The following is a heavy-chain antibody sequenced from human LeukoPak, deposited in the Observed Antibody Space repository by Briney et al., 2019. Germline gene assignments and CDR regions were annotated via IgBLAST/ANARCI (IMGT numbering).Heavy chain of an antibody. Sequence: GGSLRLSCAASGFTFSDYYMSWIRQAPGKGLEWVSYISSSGSTIYCADSVKGRFTISRDNAKNSLYLQMNSLRAEDTAVYYCAREEEAGTFDYWGQGTLVTVSS. J-gene: IGHJ4*02. CDR3: AREEEAGTFDY. V-gene: IGHV3-11*01. D-gene: IGHD6-13*01. CDR2: ISSSGSTI. CDR1: GFTFSDYY.